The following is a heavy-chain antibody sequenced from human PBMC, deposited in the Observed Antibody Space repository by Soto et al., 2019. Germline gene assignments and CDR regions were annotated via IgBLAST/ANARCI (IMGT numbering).Heavy chain of an antibody. CDR1: GYTFTSYG. D-gene: IGHD2-2*01. CDR3: ARAHIVLVPAAPGY. V-gene: IGHV1-18*01. CDR2: ISAYNGNT. Sequence: ASVKVSCKASGYTFTSYGISWVRQAPGQGLEWMGWISAYNGNTNYAQKLQGRVTMTTDTSTSTAYMELSSLRSEDTAVYYCARAHIVLVPAAPGYWGQGTLVTVSS. J-gene: IGHJ4*02.